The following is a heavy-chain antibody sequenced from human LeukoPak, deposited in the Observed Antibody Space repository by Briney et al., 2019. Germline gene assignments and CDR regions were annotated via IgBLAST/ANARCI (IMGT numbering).Heavy chain of an antibody. J-gene: IGHJ4*02. CDR1: GGSFSGYY. CDR3: ARSVVRGVRGAFGY. D-gene: IGHD3-10*01. Sequence: SETLSLTCAVYGGSFSGYYWSWIRQPPGKGLEWIGEINHSGSTNYNPSLKSRVTISVDTSKNQFSLKLSSVTAADTAVYFCARSVVRGVRGAFGYWGQGTLVTVSS. V-gene: IGHV4-34*01. CDR2: INHSGST.